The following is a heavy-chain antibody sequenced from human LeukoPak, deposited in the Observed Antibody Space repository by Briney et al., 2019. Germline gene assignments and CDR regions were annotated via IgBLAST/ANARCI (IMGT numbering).Heavy chain of an antibody. CDR1: GFTFSSYW. CDR2: IKQDGSEK. CDR3: ASSDSSWPPDFDY. V-gene: IGHV3-7*01. Sequence: GSLRLSCAASGFTFSSYWMSWVRQAPGKGLEWVANIKQDGSEKYYVDSVKGRFTISRDNAKNLLYLQMNSLRAEDTAVYYCASSDSSWPPDFDYWGQGTLVTVSS. J-gene: IGHJ4*02. D-gene: IGHD6-13*01.